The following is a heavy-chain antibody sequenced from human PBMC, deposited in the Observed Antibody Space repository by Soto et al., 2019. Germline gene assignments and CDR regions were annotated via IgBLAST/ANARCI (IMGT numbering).Heavy chain of an antibody. J-gene: IGHJ5*02. Sequence: QLQLQESGPGLVKPSETLSLTCSVSGGSISSSSYFWGWIRQPPGKGLEWIGSSYYSGSTYYNPSLMIRVTVSVDASKNQFSLKLSSVTAADTAVYYCARHPSDFWFDPWGQGTLGTVSS. CDR1: GGSISSSSYF. CDR2: SYYSGST. CDR3: ARHPSDFWFDP. D-gene: IGHD2-21*02. V-gene: IGHV4-39*01.